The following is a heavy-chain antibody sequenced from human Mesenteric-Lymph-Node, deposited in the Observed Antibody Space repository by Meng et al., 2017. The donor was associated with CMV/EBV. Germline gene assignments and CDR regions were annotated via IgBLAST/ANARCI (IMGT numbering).Heavy chain of an antibody. CDR3: ARDGVVCGDTTCRGFFS. D-gene: IGHD2-21*01. CDR1: YTFNVFY. Sequence: YTFNVFYMHWVRQAPGQGLEWMGWVNPKRGDTNYAQKFQGRVTMTRDPSISTAYMELSGLRYDDMAVYYCARDGVVCGDTTCRGFFSWGQGTLVTVSS. J-gene: IGHJ5*02. CDR2: VNPKRGDT. V-gene: IGHV1-2*02.